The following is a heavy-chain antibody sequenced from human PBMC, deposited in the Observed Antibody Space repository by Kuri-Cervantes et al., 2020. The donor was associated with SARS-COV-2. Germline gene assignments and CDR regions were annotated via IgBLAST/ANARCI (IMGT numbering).Heavy chain of an antibody. Sequence: LRLSCAVYGGSFSGYYWSWIRQPPGKWLEWIGEINHSGSTNYNPSLKSRVTISVDTSKNQFTLKLSSWTAADTAVYYCARGRDKRYSSGSYYYYGMDVWGQGTTVTVSS. J-gene: IGHJ6*02. CDR1: GGSFSGYY. V-gene: IGHV4-34*01. CDR2: INHSGST. D-gene: IGHD6-19*01. CDR3: ARGRDKRYSSGSYYYYGMDV.